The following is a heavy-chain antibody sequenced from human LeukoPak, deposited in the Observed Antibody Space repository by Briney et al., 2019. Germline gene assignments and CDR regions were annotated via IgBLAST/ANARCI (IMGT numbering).Heavy chain of an antibody. V-gene: IGHV3-66*01. CDR2: IYSAGNT. J-gene: IGHJ4*02. CDR3: ARAPELLDPFDY. CDR1: GFTFSSYA. Sequence: GGSLRLSCAASGFTFSSYAMSWVRQAPGKGLEWVSVIYSAGNTYYADSVKGRFTISRDNAKNSLYLQMNSLRAEDTAVYYCARAPELLDPFDYWGQGTLVTVSS. D-gene: IGHD1-26*01.